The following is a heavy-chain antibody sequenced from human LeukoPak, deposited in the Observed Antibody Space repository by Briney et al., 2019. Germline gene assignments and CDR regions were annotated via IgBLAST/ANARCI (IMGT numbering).Heavy chain of an antibody. D-gene: IGHD3-10*01. CDR2: IYYSGST. J-gene: IGHJ4*02. CDR1: GGSISSSSYY. V-gene: IGHV4-39*07. CDR3: ARPVRDY. Sequence: SETLSLTCTVSGGSISSSSYYWGWIRQPPGKGLEWIGSIYYSGSTYYNPSLKSRVTISVDTSKNQFSLKLSSVTAADTAVYYCARPVRDYWGQGTLVTVSS.